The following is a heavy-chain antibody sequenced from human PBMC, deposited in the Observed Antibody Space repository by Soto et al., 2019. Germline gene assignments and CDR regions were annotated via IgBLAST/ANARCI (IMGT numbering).Heavy chain of an antibody. D-gene: IGHD5-18*01. J-gene: IGHJ6*02. V-gene: IGHV3-23*01. CDR3: AKAIRGYSYGLGYYYYGMVV. CDR2: ISGSGGST. Sequence: GGSLRLSCAASGFTFSRYAMSWVRQAPGKGLEWVSAISGSGGSTYYADSVKGRFTISRDNSKNTLYLQMNSLRAEDTAVYYCAKAIRGYSYGLGYYYYGMVVWVQATTVTVSS. CDR1: GFTFSRYA.